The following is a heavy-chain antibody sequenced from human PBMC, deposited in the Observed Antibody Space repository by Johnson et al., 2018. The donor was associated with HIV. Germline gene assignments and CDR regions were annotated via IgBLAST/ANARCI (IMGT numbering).Heavy chain of an antibody. V-gene: IGHV3-20*04. CDR1: GFTFDDYG. CDR2: INWNGGNT. J-gene: IGHJ3*02. Sequence: VQLVESGGGVVRPGGSLRLSCAASGFTFDDYGMTWVRQVPGKGLEWVSGINWNGGNTGYADSMKGRFAISRDNAKNSLYLQMNSLRAEDTAVYSCAKVYCGGDCSFGGAAFNIWGQGTMVTVSS. D-gene: IGHD2-21*02. CDR3: AKVYCGGDCSFGGAAFNI.